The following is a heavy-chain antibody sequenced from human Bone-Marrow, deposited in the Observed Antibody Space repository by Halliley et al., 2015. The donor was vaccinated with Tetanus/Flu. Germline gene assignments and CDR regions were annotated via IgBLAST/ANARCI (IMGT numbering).Heavy chain of an antibody. D-gene: IGHD2-15*01. CDR2: IKSKTDGGAT. V-gene: IGHV3-15*01. Sequence: SLRLSCGASGFTVTNGWMSWVRQAPGKGLEWVGRIKSKTDGGATDYGAPVKGRFTISRDGSKNTLYLQMNSLKSEDTAVYYFPPIGPSFFIGGPSSPPPPPWGQGTLVPFSS. CDR1: GFTVTNGW. J-gene: IGHJ5*02. CDR3: PPIGPSFFIGGPSSPPPPP.